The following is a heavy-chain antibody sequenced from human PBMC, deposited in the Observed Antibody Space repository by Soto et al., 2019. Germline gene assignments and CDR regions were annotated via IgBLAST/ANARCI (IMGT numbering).Heavy chain of an antibody. CDR1: GYTFTNYA. J-gene: IGHJ4*02. CDR2: ISAYNGNT. V-gene: IGHV1-18*01. D-gene: IGHD6-13*01. Sequence: QVQLVQSGAEVKKPGASVKVSCKSSGYTFTNYAVSWVRQAPGQGLEWMGWISAYNGNTNYPQKLQGRVTMTTDTSTSTAYMELRSLRSDDTAVYYCARDLAEAGPFDCWGQGTLVTVSS. CDR3: ARDLAEAGPFDC.